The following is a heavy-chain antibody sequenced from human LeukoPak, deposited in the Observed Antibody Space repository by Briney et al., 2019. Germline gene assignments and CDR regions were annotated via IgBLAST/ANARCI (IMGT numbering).Heavy chain of an antibody. Sequence: GGSLRLSCAASGFTFSSYNMNWVRQAPGKGLEWVSSISSSSSYIYYADSVKGRFTISRDNAKNSLYLQMNSLRVEDTAVYYCARAQTFSGWFDYWGQGTLVTVSS. J-gene: IGHJ4*02. CDR1: GFTFSSYN. CDR2: ISSSSSYI. V-gene: IGHV3-21*01. CDR3: ARAQTFSGWFDY. D-gene: IGHD6-19*01.